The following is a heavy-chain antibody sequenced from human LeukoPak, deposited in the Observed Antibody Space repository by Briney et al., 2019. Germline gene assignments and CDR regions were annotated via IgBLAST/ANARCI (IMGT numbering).Heavy chain of an antibody. CDR2: MYPAGST. Sequence: PGGSLRLSCAASGFSVTSNYMSWVRQAPGKGLEWVSAMYPAGSTHHADSLKGRFTISRDNSKNTLNLQMNNLRVEDTAVYYCAAAYCGGDCYSDNHYYFMDLWGKGTTVTVSS. D-gene: IGHD2-21*02. CDR1: GFSVTSNY. CDR3: AAAYCGGDCYSDNHYYFMDL. J-gene: IGHJ6*04. V-gene: IGHV3-53*01.